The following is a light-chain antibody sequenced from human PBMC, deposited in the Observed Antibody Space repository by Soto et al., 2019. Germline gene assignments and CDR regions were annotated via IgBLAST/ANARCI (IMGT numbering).Light chain of an antibody. V-gene: IGKV1D-13*01. Sequence: IQMTQSPSSLSASVGDRVTITCRASQGISNYLAWYQQKPGKAPNLLIYDASNLESGVPSRFSGSGSGTEFTLTISSLQSEDFAVYYCQQYNNWPPITFGQGTRLEIK. CDR2: DAS. CDR3: QQYNNWPPIT. CDR1: QGISNY. J-gene: IGKJ5*01.